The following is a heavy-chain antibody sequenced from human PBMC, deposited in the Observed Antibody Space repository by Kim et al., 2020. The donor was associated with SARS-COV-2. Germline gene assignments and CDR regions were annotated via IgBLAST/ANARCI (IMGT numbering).Heavy chain of an antibody. Sequence: GGSLRLSCAASGFTFSDYYMSWIRQAPGKGLEWVSYISSSGSTIYYADSVKGRFTISRDNAKNSLYLQMNSLRAEDTAVYYCARDLSALSSWTRYYYYYMDVWGKGTTVTVSS. CDR1: GFTFSDYY. V-gene: IGHV3-11*01. J-gene: IGHJ6*03. D-gene: IGHD2-2*01. CDR3: ARDLSALSSWTRYYYYYMDV. CDR2: ISSSGSTI.